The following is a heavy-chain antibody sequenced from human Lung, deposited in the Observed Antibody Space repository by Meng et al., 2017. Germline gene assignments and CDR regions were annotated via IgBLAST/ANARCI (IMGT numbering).Heavy chain of an antibody. Sequence: QFQLLQSGAESTKPGASVKSSCKASADTFANYAISWVRQAPGQGLEWMGRISTHNGNTNYALKLQGRVTVTTDTSTSTAYMELRNLRSDDTAIYYCATARFSFLLGFDYWGQGTLVTVSS. CDR3: ATARFSFLLGFDY. V-gene: IGHV1-18*01. CDR1: ADTFANYA. CDR2: ISTHNGNT. D-gene: IGHD2-8*02. J-gene: IGHJ4*02.